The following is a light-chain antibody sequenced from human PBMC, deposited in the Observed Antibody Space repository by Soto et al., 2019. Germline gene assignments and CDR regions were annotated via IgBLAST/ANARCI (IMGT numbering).Light chain of an antibody. CDR1: QTIRNW. CDR2: DAS. J-gene: IGKJ1*01. Sequence: DVHMTQSPSTLSASVGDRVTITCRASQTIRNWLAWYQQKPGKAPNLLIYDASSLEGGVPSRFGGSGSGTEFTLTISSLQPDDSATYYGQHYSGYPWAFGQGTKVEI. CDR3: QHYSGYPWA. V-gene: IGKV1-5*01.